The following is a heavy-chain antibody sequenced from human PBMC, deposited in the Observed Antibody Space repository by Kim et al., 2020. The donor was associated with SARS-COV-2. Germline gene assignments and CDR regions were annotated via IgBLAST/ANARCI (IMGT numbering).Heavy chain of an antibody. Sequence: ASVKVSCKASGYTFTSYYMHWVRQAPGQGLEWMGIINPSGGSTSYAQKFQGRVTMTRDTSTSTVYMELSSLRSEDTAVYYCARDRVPVMTTVTRQLTDFDYWGQGTLVTVSS. D-gene: IGHD4-17*01. CDR2: INPSGGST. J-gene: IGHJ4*02. V-gene: IGHV1-46*01. CDR1: GYTFTSYY. CDR3: ARDRVPVMTTVTRQLTDFDY.